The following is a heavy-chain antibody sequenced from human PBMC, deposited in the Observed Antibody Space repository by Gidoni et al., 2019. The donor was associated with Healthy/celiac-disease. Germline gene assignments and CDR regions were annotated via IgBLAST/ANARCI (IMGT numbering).Heavy chain of an antibody. Sequence: EVQLVESGGGLIQPGGSLRLSCAASGFTVSSNYMSWVRQAPGKGLEWVSVIYSGGSTYYADSVKGRVTISRDNSKNTLYLQMNSLRAEDAAVYYCARDFGPCGWDDPYYYCGMDVWGQGTTVTVSS. J-gene: IGHJ6*02. D-gene: IGHD6-19*01. V-gene: IGHV3-53*01. CDR2: IYSGGST. CDR1: GFTVSSNY. CDR3: ARDFGPCGWDDPYYYCGMDV.